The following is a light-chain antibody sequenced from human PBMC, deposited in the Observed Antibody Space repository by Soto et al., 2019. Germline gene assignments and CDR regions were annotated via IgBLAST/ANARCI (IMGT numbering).Light chain of an antibody. CDR1: QSLRSD. Sequence: EIVMTQSPATLSVSPGERATLSCRASQSLRSDLAWYQQKPGQATRLLIYGASTRATGIPARFSGSGSGTEFTLTISSLQSEDFAVYYCQQYNIWPWTFGQGTKVDIK. V-gene: IGKV3-15*01. J-gene: IGKJ1*01. CDR2: GAS. CDR3: QQYNIWPWT.